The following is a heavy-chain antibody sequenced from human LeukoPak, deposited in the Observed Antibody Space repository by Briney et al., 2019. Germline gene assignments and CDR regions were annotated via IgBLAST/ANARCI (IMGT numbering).Heavy chain of an antibody. D-gene: IGHD1-14*01. Sequence: SETLSLTCTVSGGSISSSSYYWGWIRQPPGKGLEWIGSIYYSGSTYYNPSLKSRVTISVDTSKNQFSLKLSSVTAADTAVYYCARDHSVWSPDAFDIWGQGTMVTVSS. CDR2: IYYSGST. CDR1: GGSISSSSYY. V-gene: IGHV4-39*07. CDR3: ARDHSVWSPDAFDI. J-gene: IGHJ3*02.